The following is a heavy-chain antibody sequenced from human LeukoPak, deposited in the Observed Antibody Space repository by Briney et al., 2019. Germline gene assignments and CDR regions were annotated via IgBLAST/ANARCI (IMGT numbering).Heavy chain of an antibody. CDR2: ISDGGSNK. D-gene: IGHD6-6*01. Sequence: GGSLRLSCAASGFTFSSYAIHWVRQAPGKGLEWVAVISDGGSNKYYADSVKGRFTISRDNSNNTLYLQMNSLRAEDTAVYYCAKDLWYTSSSEEYWGQGTLVTVSS. J-gene: IGHJ4*02. V-gene: IGHV3-30-3*01. CDR3: AKDLWYTSSSEEY. CDR1: GFTFSSYA.